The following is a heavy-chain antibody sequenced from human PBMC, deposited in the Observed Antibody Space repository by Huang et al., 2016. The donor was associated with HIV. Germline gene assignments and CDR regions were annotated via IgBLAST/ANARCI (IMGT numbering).Heavy chain of an antibody. CDR3: ARAKDTWDAYDI. CDR1: GFPFNHHA. Sequence: QVQLVESGGGVVQPGRSLRLSCAASGFPFNHHAMHWVRQAPGKVLEWVAVISNDGSNNYYADAVKGRFTISRDSAKSTLLLHMTSLRTEDTAVYYCARAKDTWDAYDIWGQGTMVIVSS. V-gene: IGHV3-30-3*01. CDR2: ISNDGSNN. J-gene: IGHJ3*02. D-gene: IGHD5-18*01.